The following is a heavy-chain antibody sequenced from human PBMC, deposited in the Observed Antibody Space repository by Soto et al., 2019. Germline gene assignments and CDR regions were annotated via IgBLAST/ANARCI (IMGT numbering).Heavy chain of an antibody. V-gene: IGHV3-33*01. J-gene: IGHJ6*02. CDR3: ARDRYDILTGYYKGYYYYGMDV. D-gene: IGHD3-9*01. CDR1: GFTFSSYG. Sequence: GGSLRLSCAASGFTFSSYGMHWVRQAPGKGLEWVAVIWYDGSNKYYADSVKGRFTVSRDNSKNTLYLQMNSLRAEDTAVYYCARDRYDILTGYYKGYYYYGMDVWGQGTTVTVSS. CDR2: IWYDGSNK.